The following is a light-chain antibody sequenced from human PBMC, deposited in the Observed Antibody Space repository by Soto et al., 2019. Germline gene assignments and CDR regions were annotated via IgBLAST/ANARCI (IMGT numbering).Light chain of an antibody. J-gene: IGLJ1*01. CDR2: DVS. Sequence: QSVLTQPASVSGSPGQSITISCTGTSSDVGGYNYVSWYQQHAGKAPKLMIYDVSTRPSGVSNRFSGSKSGNTASLTISGLQGEDEADYYCSSYTSSDTLVFGTGTKLTVL. CDR1: SSDVGGYNY. V-gene: IGLV2-14*01. CDR3: SSYTSSDTLV.